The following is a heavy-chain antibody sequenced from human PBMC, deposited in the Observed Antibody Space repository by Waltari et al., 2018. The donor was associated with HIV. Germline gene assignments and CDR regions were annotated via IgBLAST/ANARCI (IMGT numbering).Heavy chain of an antibody. Sequence: QVRLVESGGGVVQPGRSLSLSCAASGFTFSAQGMALVRQAPGKGLEWVALISYDESKKYYADSVMGRFTISRDIPKNTLYLQMNSLRAEDSAVYYCANTFLKTTLNLYYFGMDVWGQGTTVIVSS. CDR1: GFTFSAQG. D-gene: IGHD3-3*02. V-gene: IGHV3-30*18. J-gene: IGHJ6*02. CDR2: ISYDESKK. CDR3: ANTFLKTTLNLYYFGMDV.